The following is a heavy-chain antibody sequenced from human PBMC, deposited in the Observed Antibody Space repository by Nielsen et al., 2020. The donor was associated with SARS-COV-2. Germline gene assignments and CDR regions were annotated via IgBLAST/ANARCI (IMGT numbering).Heavy chain of an antibody. D-gene: IGHD1-7*01. J-gene: IGHJ6*02. CDR2: IYYSGST. CDR3: ARERLELLEERWGYYYYGMDV. V-gene: IGHV4-59*01. Sequence: SETLSLTCTVSGGSISSYYWSWIRQPPGKGLEWIGYIYYSGSTNYNPSLKSRVTISVDTSKNQFSLKLSSVTAADTAVYYCARERLELLEERWGYYYYGMDVWGQGTTVTVSS. CDR1: GGSISSYY.